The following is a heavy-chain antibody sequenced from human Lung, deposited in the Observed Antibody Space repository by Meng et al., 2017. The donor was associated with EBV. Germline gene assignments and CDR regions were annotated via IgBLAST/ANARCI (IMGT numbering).Heavy chain of an antibody. CDR3: ARGGNFDP. V-gene: IGHV7-4-1*02. Sequence: QVQLVEYGAELKKPGAYVKVSCKASGYTFSTYTIHWVRQAHGRGLGWMGWIRTNTGTPTYTQGFTGRFVFSLDTSVSTAYLQISSLKAEDTAVYYCARGGNFDPWGQGTLVTVSS. CDR2: IRTNTGTP. D-gene: IGHD2/OR15-2a*01. J-gene: IGHJ5*02. CDR1: GYTFSTYT.